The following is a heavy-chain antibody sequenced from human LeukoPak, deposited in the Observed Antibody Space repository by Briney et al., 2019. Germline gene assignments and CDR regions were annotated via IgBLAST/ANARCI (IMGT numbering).Heavy chain of an antibody. J-gene: IGHJ3*02. CDR1: GFTFSSYA. V-gene: IGHV3-30*04. CDR3: ARDEHIVVVTAIGYAFDI. Sequence: GGSLRLSCAASGFTFSSYAMHWVRQAPGKGLEWVAVISYDGSNKYYADSVKGRFTISRDNSKNTLYLQMNSLRAEDTAVYYCARDEHIVVVTAIGYAFDIWGQGTTVTVSS. CDR2: ISYDGSNK. D-gene: IGHD2-21*02.